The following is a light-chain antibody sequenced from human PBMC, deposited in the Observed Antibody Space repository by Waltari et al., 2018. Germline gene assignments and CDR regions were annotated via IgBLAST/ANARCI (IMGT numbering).Light chain of an antibody. CDR2: EVT. Sequence: QSALTQPAAGSGSPGQSITISCTGTNSDVGSYNFVSWYQQHPGEAPKLMIFEVTNRPSGVSNLFSGSKSVNTASLFISGLQGEDEADYYCSSYTTSRTYVFGTGTKVTVL. CDR1: NSDVGSYNF. V-gene: IGLV2-14*01. J-gene: IGLJ1*01. CDR3: SSYTTSRTYV.